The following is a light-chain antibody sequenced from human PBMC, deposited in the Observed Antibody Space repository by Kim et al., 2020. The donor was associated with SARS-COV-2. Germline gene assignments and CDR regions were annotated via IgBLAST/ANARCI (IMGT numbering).Light chain of an antibody. CDR3: LQRSRWPP. J-gene: IGKJ4*01. V-gene: IGKV3-11*01. Sequence: VLTQSPATLSLSPGERATLSCRASQSVNRYLAWYQQRPGQAPRLLIYDASNRATGVPARFSGSGSGTDFTLTISSLEPEDFAVYYCLQRSRWPPFGGGTKVDIK. CDR1: QSVNRY. CDR2: DAS.